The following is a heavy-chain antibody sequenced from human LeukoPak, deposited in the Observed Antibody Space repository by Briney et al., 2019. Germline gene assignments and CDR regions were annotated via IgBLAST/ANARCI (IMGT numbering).Heavy chain of an antibody. J-gene: IGHJ4*02. Sequence: GRSLRLSCAASGFNFHDYAMHWVRQTPGKGLEWVSSISWNSGRLGYADSVKGRFTISRDNAKNSLYLEMNSLRAEDTALYFCAKDIDSSSWYCFDYWGQGTLVTVSS. CDR2: ISWNSGRL. D-gene: IGHD6-13*01. CDR1: GFNFHDYA. CDR3: AKDIDSSSWYCFDY. V-gene: IGHV3-9*01.